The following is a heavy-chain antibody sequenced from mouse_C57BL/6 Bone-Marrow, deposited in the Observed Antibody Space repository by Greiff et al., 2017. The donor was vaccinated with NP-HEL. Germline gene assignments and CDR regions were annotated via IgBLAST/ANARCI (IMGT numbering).Heavy chain of an antibody. Sequence: VQLQQSGPELVKPGASVKISCKASGYAFSSSWMNWVKQRPGKGLEWIGRIYPGDGGTNYNGKFKGKATLTADKSSSTAYMQLSSLTSEDSAVYFCAREGATVVAKRYFDVWGTGTTVTVSS. CDR1: GYAFSSSW. D-gene: IGHD1-1*01. CDR2: IYPGDGGT. J-gene: IGHJ1*03. V-gene: IGHV1-82*01. CDR3: AREGATVVAKRYFDV.